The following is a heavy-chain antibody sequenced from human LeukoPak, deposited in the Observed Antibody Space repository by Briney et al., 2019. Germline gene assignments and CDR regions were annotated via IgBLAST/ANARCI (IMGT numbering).Heavy chain of an antibody. CDR3: AKDGRIAVAGTLGGDWFDP. D-gene: IGHD6-19*01. CDR2: ISGSGGST. CDR1: GFTFSSYA. J-gene: IGHJ5*02. V-gene: IGHV3-23*01. Sequence: GDSLRLSCAASGFTFSSYAMSWVRQAPGKGLEWVSAISGSGGSTYYADSVKGRFTISRDNSKNTLYLQMNSLRAEDTAVYYCAKDGRIAVAGTLGGDWFDPWGQGTLLTVSS.